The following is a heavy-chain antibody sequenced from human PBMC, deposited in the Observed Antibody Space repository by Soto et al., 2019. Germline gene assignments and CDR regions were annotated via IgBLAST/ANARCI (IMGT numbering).Heavy chain of an antibody. D-gene: IGHD4-17*01. CDR1: GFTFSSYA. CDR2: ISGSGGST. V-gene: IGHV3-23*01. Sequence: GYLNLSCAASGFTFSSYAMRWVRPVPGKGLEWVSAISGSGGSTYYADSVKGRFTISRDNSKNTLYLQMNSLRAEDTAVYYCAKGLYGDYGSYDYWGQGTLVTCSS. J-gene: IGHJ4*02. CDR3: AKGLYGDYGSYDY.